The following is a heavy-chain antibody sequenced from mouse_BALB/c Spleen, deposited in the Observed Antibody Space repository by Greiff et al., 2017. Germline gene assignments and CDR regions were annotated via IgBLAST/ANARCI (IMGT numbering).Heavy chain of an antibody. CDR3: ARELNRYYAMDY. V-gene: IGHV1-4*02. CDR2: INPSSGYT. J-gene: IGHJ4*01. D-gene: IGHD2-14*01. Sequence: QVQLQQSAAELARPGASVKMSCKASGYTFTRYTMHWVKQRPGQGLEWIGYINPSSGYTEYNQKFKDKTTLTADKSSSTAYMQLSSLTSEDSAVYYCARELNRYYAMDYWGQGTSVTVSS. CDR1: GYTFTRYT.